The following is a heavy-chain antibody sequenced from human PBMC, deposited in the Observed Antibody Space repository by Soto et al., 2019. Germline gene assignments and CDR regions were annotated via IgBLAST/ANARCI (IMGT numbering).Heavy chain of an antibody. Sequence: PGESLKISCKASGYSFTTSWIGWVRQMPGKGLEWMGIIFPSDSDTRYSPSFQGQVTISVDKSISTAYLQWSSLKASDTAVYYCAKDFSYYGSGRQPDWFDPWGQGTLVTVSS. CDR2: IFPSDSDT. CDR3: AKDFSYYGSGRQPDWFDP. V-gene: IGHV5-51*01. J-gene: IGHJ5*02. CDR1: GYSFTTSW. D-gene: IGHD3-10*01.